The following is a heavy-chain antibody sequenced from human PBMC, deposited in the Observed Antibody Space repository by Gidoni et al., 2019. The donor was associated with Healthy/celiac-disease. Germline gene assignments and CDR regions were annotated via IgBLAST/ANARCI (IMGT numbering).Heavy chain of an antibody. CDR1: GGSISSSSYY. J-gene: IGHJ4*02. Sequence: QLQLQESGPGLVKPSETLSLTCTVSGGSISSSSYYWGWIRQPPGKGLEWIGSIYYCGSPYYNPSLKSRVTISVDTSKNQFSLKLSSVTAADTAVYYCARVLLWFGELLPYYFDYWGQGTLVTVSS. D-gene: IGHD3-10*01. CDR3: ARVLLWFGELLPYYFDY. CDR2: IYYCGSP. V-gene: IGHV4-39*01.